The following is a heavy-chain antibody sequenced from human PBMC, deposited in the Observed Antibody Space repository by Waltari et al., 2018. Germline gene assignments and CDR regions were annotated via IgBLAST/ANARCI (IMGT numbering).Heavy chain of an antibody. D-gene: IGHD5-18*01. CDR2: IYYSGST. J-gene: IGHJ4*02. Sequence: QLQLQESGPGLVKPSETLSLTCTVSGGSISSSSYYWGWIRQPPGKGLEWIGSIYYSGSTYYTPSLKSRVTISVDTSKNQFSLKLSSVTAADTAVYYCARGTDTAMVPFDYWGQGTLVTVSS. V-gene: IGHV4-39*01. CDR1: GGSISSSSYY. CDR3: ARGTDTAMVPFDY.